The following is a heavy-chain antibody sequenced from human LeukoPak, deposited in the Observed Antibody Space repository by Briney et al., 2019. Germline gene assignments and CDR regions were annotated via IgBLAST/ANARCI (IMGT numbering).Heavy chain of an antibody. CDR3: ARGRINIAVAGTPINWFDP. CDR1: GYTFTGYY. V-gene: IGHV1-2*02. CDR2: INPNSGGT. Sequence: ASVKVSRKASGYTFTGYYMHWVRQAPGQGLEWMGWINPNSGGTNYAQKFQGRVTMTRDTSVSTAYMELSRLRSDDTAVYYCARGRINIAVAGTPINWFDPWGQGTLVTVSS. D-gene: IGHD6-19*01. J-gene: IGHJ5*02.